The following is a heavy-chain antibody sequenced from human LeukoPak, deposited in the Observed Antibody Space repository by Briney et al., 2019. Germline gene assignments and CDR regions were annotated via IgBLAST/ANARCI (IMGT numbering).Heavy chain of an antibody. V-gene: IGHV3-48*01. CDR1: GFTFSSYS. J-gene: IGHJ6*03. CDR3: ARDRPGYSYGYVDLETYYYYMDV. D-gene: IGHD5-18*01. CDR2: ISSNRNTI. Sequence: PGGSLRLSCAASGFTFSSYSMNWVRQAPGKGLEWVSYISSNRNTIYYADSVKGRFTISRDNAKNSLYLQMNSLRAEDTAVYYCARDRPGYSYGYVDLETYYYYMDVWGKGTTVIVSS.